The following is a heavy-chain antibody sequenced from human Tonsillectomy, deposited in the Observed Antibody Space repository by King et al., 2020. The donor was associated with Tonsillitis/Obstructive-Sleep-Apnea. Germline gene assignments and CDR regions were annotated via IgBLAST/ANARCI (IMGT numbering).Heavy chain of an antibody. CDR1: GFTFSSYW. Sequence: VQLVESGGGLVQPGGSLRLSCAASGFTFSSYWMHWVRQAQGKGLVWVSRINSDGSSTSYADSVKGRFTISRDNAKNTLYLQMNSLRAEDTAVYYCARDPSSSWSSDAFDIWGQGTMVTVSS. CDR2: INSDGSST. D-gene: IGHD6-13*01. J-gene: IGHJ3*02. V-gene: IGHV3-74*01. CDR3: ARDPSSSWSSDAFDI.